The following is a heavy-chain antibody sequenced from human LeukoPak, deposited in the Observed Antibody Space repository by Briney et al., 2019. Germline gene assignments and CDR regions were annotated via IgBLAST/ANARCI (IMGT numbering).Heavy chain of an antibody. V-gene: IGHV3-23*01. J-gene: IGHJ4*02. CDR1: GFTFRTSG. CDR3: AKGSSSWLLRYYFDY. D-gene: IGHD6-13*01. Sequence: PGGSLRLSCAASGFTFRTSGMSWVRQAPGKGLEWVSAISGSGVSTYYADSVKGRFTISRDNSKNTLYLQMNSLRAEDTALYYCAKGSSSWLLRYYFDYWGQGTLVTVSS. CDR2: ISGSGVST.